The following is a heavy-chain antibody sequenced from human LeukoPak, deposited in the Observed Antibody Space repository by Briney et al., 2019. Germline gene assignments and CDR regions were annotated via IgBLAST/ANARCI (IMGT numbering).Heavy chain of an antibody. CDR1: GFTVTTYA. D-gene: IGHD3-10*01. Sequence: GGSLRLSCAASGFTVTTYAMSWVRQAPGKGLEWVSGINWNGGSTGYADSVKGRFTISRDNAKNSLYLQMNSLRAEDTALYYCARPTTYGSGSYYYWGQGTLVTVSS. CDR2: INWNGGST. CDR3: ARPTTYGSGSYYY. V-gene: IGHV3-20*04. J-gene: IGHJ4*02.